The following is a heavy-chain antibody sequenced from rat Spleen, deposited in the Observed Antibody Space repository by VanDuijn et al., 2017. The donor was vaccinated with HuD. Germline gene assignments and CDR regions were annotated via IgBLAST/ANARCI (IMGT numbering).Heavy chain of an antibody. CDR3: ARHRAYWFAY. Sequence: EVQLVESDGGLVQPGRSLKLSCAASGFTFSDYYMAWVRQAPTKGLEWVATISYDGSSTYYRDSVKGRFTVSRDNAKSTLYLQMDSLRSEDTGTYYCARHRAYWFAYWGQGTLVTVSS. V-gene: IGHV5-29*01. CDR1: GFTFSDYY. J-gene: IGHJ3*01. CDR2: ISYDGSST. D-gene: IGHD4-1*01.